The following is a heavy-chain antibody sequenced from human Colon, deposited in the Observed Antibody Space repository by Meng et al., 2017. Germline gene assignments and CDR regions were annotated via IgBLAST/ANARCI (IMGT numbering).Heavy chain of an antibody. V-gene: IGHV4-31*01. CDR1: GGSISNGFFF. CDR3: ARGSGTLRHFDY. J-gene: IGHJ4*02. CDR2: VSHTGST. D-gene: IGHD1-26*01. Sequence: QLQGPGPGRVNPSQTLSLTCTVSGGSISNGFFFWSWIRQHPLKGLEWIGSVSHTGSTSYNPSIQSLVTISRDTPKNQFSLNLTSVTAADTAVYFCARGSGTLRHFDYWGQGTLVTVSS.